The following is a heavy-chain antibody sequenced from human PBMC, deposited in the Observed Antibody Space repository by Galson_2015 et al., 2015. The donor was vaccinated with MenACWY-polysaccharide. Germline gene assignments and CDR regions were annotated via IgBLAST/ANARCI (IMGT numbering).Heavy chain of an antibody. Sequence: SLRLSCAASGFTFSNYGMHWVRQAPGQGLEWVAVISYEGKNKYYADSVKGRFTISRDNSKNTLYLQMDSLRPADTAVYYCAKELTQKVTPAWACDCWGQGTLVTVSS. D-gene: IGHD2-2*01. J-gene: IGHJ4*02. CDR1: GFTFSNYG. V-gene: IGHV3-30*18. CDR3: AKELTQKVTPAWACDC. CDR2: ISYEGKNK.